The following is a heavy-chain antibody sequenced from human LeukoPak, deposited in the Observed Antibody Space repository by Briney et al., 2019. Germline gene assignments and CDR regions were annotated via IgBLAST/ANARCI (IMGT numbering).Heavy chain of an antibody. D-gene: IGHD2-2*01. CDR2: IYHSGST. Sequence: PSETLSLTCIVSGGSISSGGYSWSWIRQPPEKGLEWIGYIYHSGSTHYNPSLKSRVTISVDRSKNQFSLKLSSVTAADTAVYYCARGLRCSSTSCPTGPPSDYWGQGTLVTVSS. CDR1: GGSISSGGYS. J-gene: IGHJ4*02. CDR3: ARGLRCSSTSCPTGPPSDY. V-gene: IGHV4-30-2*01.